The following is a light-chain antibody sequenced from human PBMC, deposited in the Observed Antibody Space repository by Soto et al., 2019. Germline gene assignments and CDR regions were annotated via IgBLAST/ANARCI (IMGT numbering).Light chain of an antibody. CDR3: QQANSFPRT. CDR2: AAS. Sequence: DIQMTQSPSSVSASVGDRVTITCLASQGISSWLAWYRTTPGKAPKLLIYAASSLQSGVPSRLSAIVSGTAFTLTISSLQPEEGATDYGQQANSFPRTFAQGAKVDIK. J-gene: IGKJ1*01. CDR1: QGISSW. V-gene: IGKV1-12*01.